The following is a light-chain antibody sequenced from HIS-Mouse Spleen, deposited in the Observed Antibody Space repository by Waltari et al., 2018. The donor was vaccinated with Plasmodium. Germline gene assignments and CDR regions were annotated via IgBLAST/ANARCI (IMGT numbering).Light chain of an antibody. CDR3: QQYNNWPFT. J-gene: IGKJ3*01. V-gene: IGKV3-15*01. CDR2: GAS. Sequence: EIAMTQSPATLSVSPGERATLPCRASQSGSSNLAWYQQKPGQAPRLLIYGASTRATGIPARFGGSGSGTEFTLTISSLQSEDFAVYYCQQYNNWPFTFGPGTKVDIK. CDR1: QSGSSN.